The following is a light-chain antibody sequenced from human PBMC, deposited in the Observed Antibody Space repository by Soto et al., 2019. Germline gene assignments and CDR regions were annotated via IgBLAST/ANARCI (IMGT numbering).Light chain of an antibody. J-gene: IGLJ1*01. CDR1: SSDVGSYNL. CDR2: EVS. Sequence: QSALTQPASVSGSPRQSITISCTGTSSDVGSYNLVSWYQQHPGKAPKLMIYEVSKRPSGVSNRFSGSKSGNTASLTISGLQAEDEADYYCCSYAGSSTFHYVFGTGTKLTVL. CDR3: CSYAGSSTFHYV. V-gene: IGLV2-23*02.